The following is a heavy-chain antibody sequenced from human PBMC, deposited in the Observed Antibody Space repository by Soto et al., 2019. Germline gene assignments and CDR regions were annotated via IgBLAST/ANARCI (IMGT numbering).Heavy chain of an antibody. J-gene: IGHJ6*02. Sequence: GASVKVSCKASGYTFTSYYMHWVRQAPGQGLEWMGIINPSGGSTSYAQKFQGRVTMTRDTSTSTVYMELSSLRSEDTAVYYCARYIAAAATLDYYYGMDVWGQGTTVTVSS. D-gene: IGHD6-13*01. CDR2: INPSGGST. CDR1: GYTFTSYY. CDR3: ARYIAAAATLDYYYGMDV. V-gene: IGHV1-46*01.